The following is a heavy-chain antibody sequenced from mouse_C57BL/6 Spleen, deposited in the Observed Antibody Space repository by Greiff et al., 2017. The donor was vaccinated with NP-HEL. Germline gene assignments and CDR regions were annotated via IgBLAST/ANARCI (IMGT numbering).Heavy chain of an antibody. Sequence: LVESGAELVRPGASVKLSCKASGYTFTDYYINWVKQRPGQGLEWIARIYPGSGNTYYNEKFKGKATLTAEKSSSTAYMQLSSLTSEDSAVYFCARSFYGSSFDWYFDVWGTGTTVTVSS. CDR3: ARSFYGSSFDWYFDV. J-gene: IGHJ1*03. D-gene: IGHD1-1*01. CDR1: GYTFTDYY. V-gene: IGHV1-76*01. CDR2: IYPGSGNT.